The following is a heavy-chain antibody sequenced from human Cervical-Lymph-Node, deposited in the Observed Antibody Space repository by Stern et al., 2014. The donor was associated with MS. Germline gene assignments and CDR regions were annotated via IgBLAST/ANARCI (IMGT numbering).Heavy chain of an antibody. CDR3: ARWSVACDS. CDR1: GYRFINNW. J-gene: IGHJ4*02. V-gene: IGHV5-51*03. CDR2: IYPGDSDV. Sequence: QLVQSGAEVRKPGDSLKISCKTSGYRFINNWIAWVRQVPGKGLEWIGIIYPGDSDVRYSPSFQGHVTISVAKSISTAYLQWSSLKASDTAVYYCARWSVACDSWGQGALITVSS. D-gene: IGHD2-21*01.